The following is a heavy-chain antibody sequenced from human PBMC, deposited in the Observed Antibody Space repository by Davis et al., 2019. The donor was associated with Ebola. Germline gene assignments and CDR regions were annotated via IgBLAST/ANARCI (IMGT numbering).Heavy chain of an antibody. Sequence: SGPTLVKPTQTLTLTCTFSGFSLTTNGVGVGWIRQPPGKALEWLALIFWDDDKRYSPSLTSRLTVAKGTSKNQVVLTMTSMDPIDTATYYCAHKYTSRENAFDIWGQGTLVTVSP. CDR3: AHKYTSRENAFDI. CDR1: GFSLTTNGVG. J-gene: IGHJ3*02. D-gene: IGHD6-6*01. CDR2: IFWDDDK. V-gene: IGHV2-5*02.